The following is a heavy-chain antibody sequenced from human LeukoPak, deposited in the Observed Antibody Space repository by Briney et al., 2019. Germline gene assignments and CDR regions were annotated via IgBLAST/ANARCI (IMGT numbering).Heavy chain of an antibody. CDR2: TSFDGGKK. D-gene: IGHD3-10*01. CDR3: ARALTLFRGVPNLNY. V-gene: IGHV3-30*04. J-gene: IGHJ4*02. Sequence: GGSLRLSCAASGFILRSYAVNWVRQAPGKGLVWVAGTSFDGGKKHYIDSVKGRFTISRDNSKNTVYLQMNSLRPEDTAVYYCARALTLFRGVPNLNYWGQGTLVTVSS. CDR1: GFILRSYA.